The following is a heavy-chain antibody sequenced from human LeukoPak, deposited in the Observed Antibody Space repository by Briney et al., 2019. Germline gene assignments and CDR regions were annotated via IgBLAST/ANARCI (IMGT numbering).Heavy chain of an antibody. CDR1: GFTFSSYS. CDR3: ARASSTSTPYFDY. J-gene: IGHJ4*02. CDR2: ISGSSSYI. V-gene: IGHV3-21*01. D-gene: IGHD2-2*01. Sequence: KTGGSLRLSCAASGFTFSSYSMNWVRQAPGKGLEWVSSISGSSSYIYYADSVKGRFTISRDNAKNSLYLQMNSLRAEDTAVYYCARASSTSTPYFDYWGQGTLVTVSS.